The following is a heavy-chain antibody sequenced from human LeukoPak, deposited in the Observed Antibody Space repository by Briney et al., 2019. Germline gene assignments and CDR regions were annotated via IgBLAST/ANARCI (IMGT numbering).Heavy chain of an antibody. CDR1: GSYISSYY. CDR3: ARHGLVGAPTFRPDWFDP. Sequence: SETLSLTRSVSGSYISSYYWSWIRQPPGKGLEWIGYIYTSGSTNYNPSLKSRVTISVDTSKIQFSLKLSSVTAADTAVYYCARHGLVGAPTFRPDWFDPWGQGTLVTVSS. V-gene: IGHV4-4*09. J-gene: IGHJ5*02. D-gene: IGHD1-26*01. CDR2: IYTSGST.